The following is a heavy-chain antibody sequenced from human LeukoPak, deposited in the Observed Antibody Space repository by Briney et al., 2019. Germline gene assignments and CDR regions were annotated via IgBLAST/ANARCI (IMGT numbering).Heavy chain of an antibody. CDR3: ARGGGSGSRGFDP. D-gene: IGHD3-10*01. Sequence: PSETLPLTCAVYGGSFSGYYWSWIRQPPGKGLEWIGEINHSGSTNYNPSLKSRVTISVDTSKNQSSLKLSSVTAADTAVYYCARGGGSGSRGFDPWGQGTLVTVSS. CDR2: INHSGST. CDR1: GGSFSGYY. V-gene: IGHV4-34*01. J-gene: IGHJ5*02.